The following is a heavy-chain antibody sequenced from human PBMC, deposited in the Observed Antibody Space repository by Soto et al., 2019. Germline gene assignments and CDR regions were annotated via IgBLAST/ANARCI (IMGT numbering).Heavy chain of an antibody. CDR1: GGAFSSYA. Sequence: SVKVSCKASGGAFSSYAISWVRQAPGQGLEWMGGIIPIFGTANYAQKFQGRVTITADKSTSTAYMELSSLRSEDTAVYYCARDTWFGELPLRGMDVWGQGTTVTVSS. D-gene: IGHD3-10*01. V-gene: IGHV1-69*06. J-gene: IGHJ6*02. CDR3: ARDTWFGELPLRGMDV. CDR2: IIPIFGTA.